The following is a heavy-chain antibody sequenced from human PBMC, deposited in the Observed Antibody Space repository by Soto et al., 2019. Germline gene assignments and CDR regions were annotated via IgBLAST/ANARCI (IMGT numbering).Heavy chain of an antibody. J-gene: IGHJ6*02. D-gene: IGHD2-15*01. CDR1: GGTFSSYA. Sequence: ASVKVSCKASGGTFSSYAISWVRQAPGQGLEWMGGIIPIFGTANYAQKFQGGVTITADESTSTAYMELSSLRSEDTAVYYCARGEYCSGGSCYMYYYYGMDVWGQGTTVTVSS. V-gene: IGHV1-69*13. CDR3: ARGEYCSGGSCYMYYYYGMDV. CDR2: IIPIFGTA.